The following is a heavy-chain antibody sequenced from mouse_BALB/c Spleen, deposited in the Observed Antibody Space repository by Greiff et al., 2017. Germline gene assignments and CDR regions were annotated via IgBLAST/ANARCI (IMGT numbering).Heavy chain of an antibody. CDR2: ISYSGST. CDR3: ARPHYYGDPMDY. D-gene: IGHD1-2*01. V-gene: IGHV3-8*02. J-gene: IGHJ4*01. Sequence: VQLKESGPSLVKPSQTLSLTCSVTGDSITSCYWNWIRKFPGNKLEYMGYISYSGSTYYNPSLKSRISITRDTSKNQYYLQLNSVTTEDTATYYCARPHYYGDPMDYWGQGTSVTVSS. CDR1: GDSITSCY.